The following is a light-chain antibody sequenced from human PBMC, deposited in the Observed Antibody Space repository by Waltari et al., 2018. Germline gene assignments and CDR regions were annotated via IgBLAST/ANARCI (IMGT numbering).Light chain of an antibody. V-gene: IGKV3-15*01. CDR2: GAS. CDR1: QSISSN. Sequence: EIVMTQSPATLSLSPGESATLSCRASQSISSNLAWYQQTPGQAPRLLIYGASTRAIGIPGRFSGSGSGTEFTLTISSLQSEDFAVYYCQQYNDRPPWTFGQGTKVDIK. J-gene: IGKJ1*01. CDR3: QQYNDRPPWT.